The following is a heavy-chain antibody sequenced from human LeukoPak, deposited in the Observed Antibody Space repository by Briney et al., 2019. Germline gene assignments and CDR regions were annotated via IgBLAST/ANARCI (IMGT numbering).Heavy chain of an antibody. CDR2: ISSSGSSI. Sequence: PGGSLRLSCAASGFTFSDYYMSWIRQAPGKGLEWVSYISSSGSSIYYADSVKGRFTISRDNAKNSLYLQMNSLRAEDTAVYYCARAVPGPGAILWFDPWGQGTLVTVSS. V-gene: IGHV3-11*01. CDR3: ARAVPGPGAILWFDP. J-gene: IGHJ5*02. CDR1: GFTFSDYY. D-gene: IGHD2-2*02.